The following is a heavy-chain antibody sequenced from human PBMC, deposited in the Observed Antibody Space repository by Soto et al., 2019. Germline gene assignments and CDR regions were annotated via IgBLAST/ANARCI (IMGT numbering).Heavy chain of an antibody. CDR3: AGPRWSGYPLSNYYYCMDR. CDR2: IIPIFGTA. Sequence: GASVHVSCKTSGFTFSRNAFSWVRQAPGQGLGWMGGIIPIFGTANYAQKFQGRVTITADESTSTAYMELSSLRSEDTAVYYCAGPRWSGYPLSNYYYCMDRLGKGKRVTVSP. V-gene: IGHV1-69*13. CDR1: GFTFSRNA. J-gene: IGHJ6*04. D-gene: IGHD3-3*01.